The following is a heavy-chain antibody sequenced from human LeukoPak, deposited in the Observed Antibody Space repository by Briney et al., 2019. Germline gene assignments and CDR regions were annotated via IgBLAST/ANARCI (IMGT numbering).Heavy chain of an antibody. V-gene: IGHV4-4*07. CDR1: GGSITSYY. D-gene: IGHD1-26*01. J-gene: IGHJ4*02. CDR3: ACSGSYSFDFDY. Sequence: SETLSLTCTVSGGSITSYYWSWIRQPAGKGLEWIGRIYTSGTTIYNPSLKGRVTMSVDTSKNQLSLKLSSVTAADTAVYYCACSGSYSFDFDYWGQGTLVTVSS. CDR2: IYTSGTT.